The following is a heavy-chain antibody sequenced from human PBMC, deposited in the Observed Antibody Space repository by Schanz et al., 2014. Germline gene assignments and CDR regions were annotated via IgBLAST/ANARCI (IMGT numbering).Heavy chain of an antibody. V-gene: IGHV1-69*04. CDR2: IIPILGME. J-gene: IGHJ3*02. CDR3: ARDIQYHYDTSGPVGAFDI. CDR1: GGTFSSYA. D-gene: IGHD3-22*01. Sequence: QVQLVQSGAEVKKPGSSVKVSCKASGGTFSSYAFSWVRQAPGQGLEWMGKIIPILGMEKYAQKFQGRVTITADISTSTAYMDLSSLRSDDTAVYYCARDIQYHYDTSGPVGAFDIWGQGTVVTVSS.